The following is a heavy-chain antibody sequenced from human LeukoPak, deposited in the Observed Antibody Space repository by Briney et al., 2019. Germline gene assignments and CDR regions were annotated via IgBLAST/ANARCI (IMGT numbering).Heavy chain of an antibody. V-gene: IGHV3-30*14. CDR3: ARAPYYYGSGNTGGFDY. Sequence: GRSLRLSCAASGFTFSSYAMHWVRQAPGKGLEWVAVISYDGSNKYYADSVKGRFTISRDNSKNTLYLQMNSLRAEDTAVYYCARAPYYYGSGNTGGFDYWGQGTLVTVSS. CDR1: GFTFSSYA. CDR2: ISYDGSNK. D-gene: IGHD3-10*01. J-gene: IGHJ4*02.